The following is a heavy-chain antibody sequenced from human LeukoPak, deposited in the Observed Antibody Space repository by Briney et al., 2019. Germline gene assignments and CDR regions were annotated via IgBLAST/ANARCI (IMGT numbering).Heavy chain of an antibody. V-gene: IGHV3-13*01. J-gene: IGHJ3*02. D-gene: IGHD4-17*01. CDR2: IGTAGDT. CDR3: ARADYGRYDAFDI. Sequence: GGSLRLSCAASGFTFSSYDMHWVRHATGKGLEWVSAIGTAGDTYYPGSVKGRFTISRENAKNSLYLQMNSLRAGDTAVYYCARADYGRYDAFDIWGQGTMVTVSS. CDR1: GFTFSSYD.